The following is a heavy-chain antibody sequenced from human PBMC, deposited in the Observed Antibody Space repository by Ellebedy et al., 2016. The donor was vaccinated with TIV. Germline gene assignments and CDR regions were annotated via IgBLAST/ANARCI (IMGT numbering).Heavy chain of an antibody. D-gene: IGHD2-15*01. V-gene: IGHV3-30*03. Sequence: GESLKISCAASGFTFSSYGMHWVRQAPGKGLEWVALISYDGSNKYYGDSVKGRFPISRDNSMNTLFLQMNSLSAEDTAVYYCPRAGCSGGNCYYYYGMDVWGQGTTVTVSS. CDR2: ISYDGSNK. J-gene: IGHJ6*02. CDR3: PRAGCSGGNCYYYYGMDV. CDR1: GFTFSSYG.